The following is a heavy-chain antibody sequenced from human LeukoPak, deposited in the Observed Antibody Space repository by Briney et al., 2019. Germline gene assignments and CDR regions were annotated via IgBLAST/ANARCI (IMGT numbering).Heavy chain of an antibody. V-gene: IGHV4-38-2*02. CDR3: ARANYYDSSGYSRGAFDI. Sequence: SETLSLTCTVSGYSITSGFYWGWIRQPPGKGLEWIGSIYRSGSTYYNPSLKSRVTISVDTSKNQFSLKLSSVTAADTAMCYCARANYYDSSGYSRGAFDIWGQGTMVTVSS. J-gene: IGHJ3*02. D-gene: IGHD3-22*01. CDR2: IYRSGST. CDR1: GYSITSGFY.